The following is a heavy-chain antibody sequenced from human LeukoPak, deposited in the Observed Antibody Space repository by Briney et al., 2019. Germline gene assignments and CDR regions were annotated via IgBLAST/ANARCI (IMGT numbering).Heavy chain of an antibody. CDR1: GGSISSGSYY. CDR3: ARGLVGANFDY. Sequence: RSSETLSLTCTVSGGSISSGSYYWSWIRQPAGKGLEWIGRIYTSGSTNYNPSLKSRVTISVDTSKNQFSLKLSSVTAADTAVYYCARGLVGANFDYWGQGTLVTVSS. CDR2: IYTSGST. D-gene: IGHD1-26*01. J-gene: IGHJ4*02. V-gene: IGHV4-61*02.